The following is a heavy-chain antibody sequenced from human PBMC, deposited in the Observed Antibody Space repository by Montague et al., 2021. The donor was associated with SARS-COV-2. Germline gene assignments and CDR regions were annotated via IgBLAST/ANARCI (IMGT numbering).Heavy chain of an antibody. D-gene: IGHD3-10*01. J-gene: IGHJ4*02. CDR2: IYYSGTT. CDR1: SGSIISSGYY. CDR3: ARGMIRGVTTPFDY. V-gene: IGHV4-39*02. Sequence: SETLSLTYSVSSGSIISSGYYWGWIRQPPGKELEWIGNIYYSGTTYYNPSLQSRGTISVDTSKNHLSLRLSSVTAADTAVYFCARGMIRGVTTPFDYWGQRSQVTVSS.